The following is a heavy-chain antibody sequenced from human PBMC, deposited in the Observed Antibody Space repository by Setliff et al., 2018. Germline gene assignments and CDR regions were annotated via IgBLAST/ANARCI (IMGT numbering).Heavy chain of an antibody. J-gene: IGHJ6*03. Sequence: PSETLSLTCTVSGGSISSGGYYWSWIRQHPGKGLEWIGQIYTSWSTNYNPSLKSRVTMSVDTSKNQFSLSLSSVTAADTAVYYCARMSGFQYMDVWGKGTTVTVSS. V-gene: IGHV4-61*08. D-gene: IGHD3-3*01. CDR3: ARMSGFQYMDV. CDR1: GGSISSGGYY. CDR2: IYTSWST.